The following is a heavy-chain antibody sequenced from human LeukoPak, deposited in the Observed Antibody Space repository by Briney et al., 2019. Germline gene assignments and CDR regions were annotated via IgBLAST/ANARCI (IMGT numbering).Heavy chain of an antibody. CDR1: GGSISSGSYY. D-gene: IGHD3-10*01. Sequence: SETLSLTCTVSGGSISSGSYYWSWLRQPAGTGLEWIGRIYTSGSTNYNPSLKSRVTISVDTSKNQFSLKLSSVTAADTAVYYCARGTMAPYYYYYMDVWGKGTTVTVSS. J-gene: IGHJ6*03. CDR3: ARGTMAPYYYYYMDV. V-gene: IGHV4-61*02. CDR2: IYTSGST.